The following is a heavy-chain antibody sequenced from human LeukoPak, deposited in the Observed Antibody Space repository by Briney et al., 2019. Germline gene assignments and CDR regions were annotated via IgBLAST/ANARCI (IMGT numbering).Heavy chain of an antibody. Sequence: SETLSLTCAVYGGSLSDYYWSWIRQPAGKGLEWIGRIYTSGSTNYSPSLKSRVTMSLDMSKNQFSLKLNSVTAADTAVYYCARDLVAFDYWGQGALVIVSS. CDR1: GGSLSDYY. V-gene: IGHV4-4*07. CDR2: IYTSGST. CDR3: ARDLVAFDY. J-gene: IGHJ4*02. D-gene: IGHD2-15*01.